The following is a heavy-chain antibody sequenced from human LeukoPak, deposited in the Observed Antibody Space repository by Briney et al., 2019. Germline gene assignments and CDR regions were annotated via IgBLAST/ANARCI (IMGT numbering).Heavy chain of an antibody. CDR2: IKQDGSEK. J-gene: IGHJ4*02. V-gene: IGHV3-7*01. CDR1: GFTFSSYW. Sequence: QTGGSLRLSCAASGFTFSSYWMSWVRQAPGKELEWVANIKQDGSEKTYVDSVKGRFTIFRDNAKNLLYLQMNSLRVEDTAVYYCAREGFYYFDFWGQGTLVTVSS. CDR3: AREGFYYFDF.